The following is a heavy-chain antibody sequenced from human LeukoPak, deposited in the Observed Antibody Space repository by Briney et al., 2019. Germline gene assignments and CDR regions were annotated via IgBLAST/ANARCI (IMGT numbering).Heavy chain of an antibody. CDR2: IYYSGST. Sequence: PSETLSLTCAVYGGSFSGYYWSWIRQPPGKGLEWIGSIYYSGSTYYNPSLKSRVTISVDTSKNQFSLKLSSVTAADTAVYYCAMTYYYDSRLHYFDYWGQGTLVTVSS. V-gene: IGHV4-34*01. CDR1: GGSFSGYY. D-gene: IGHD3-22*01. CDR3: AMTYYYDSRLHYFDY. J-gene: IGHJ4*02.